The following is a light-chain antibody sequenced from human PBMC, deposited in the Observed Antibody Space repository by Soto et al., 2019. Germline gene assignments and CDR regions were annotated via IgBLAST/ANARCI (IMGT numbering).Light chain of an antibody. V-gene: IGLV4-69*01. CDR1: SGYSTNA. J-gene: IGLJ3*02. CDR3: QSLGAGIQV. Sequence: QAVVTQSPSASASLGASVKLTCTLSSGYSTNAIAWHQQQYEKGPRFLMKINYDGTHSKGDGFFDRFSGSSSGAESHLSISSLQPEDEADYYCQSLGAGIQVFGGGTELTVL. CDR2: INYDGTH.